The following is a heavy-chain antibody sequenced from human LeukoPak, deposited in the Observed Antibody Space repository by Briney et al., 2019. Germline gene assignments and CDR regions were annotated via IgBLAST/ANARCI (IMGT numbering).Heavy chain of an antibody. D-gene: IGHD3-22*01. J-gene: IGHJ4*02. CDR2: IYTSGST. Sequence: SETLSLTCTVSGGSISSSSYYWGWIRQPPGKGLEWIGRIYTSGSTNYNPSLKSRVTMSVDTSKNQFSLKLSSVTAADTAVYYCARETYHYDSSGYNYWGQGTLVTVSS. CDR1: GGSISSSSYY. CDR3: ARETYHYDSSGYNY. V-gene: IGHV4-39*07.